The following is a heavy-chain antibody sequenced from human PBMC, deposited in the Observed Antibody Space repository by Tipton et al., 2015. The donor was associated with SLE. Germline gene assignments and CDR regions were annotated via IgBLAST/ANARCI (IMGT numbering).Heavy chain of an antibody. Sequence: SLRLSCAASGFTFSSYGMHWVRQAPGKGLEWVAFIRYDGSNKYYADSVKGRFTISRDNSKNTLYLQMNSLRAEDTAVYYCARDWRIEQQLVPGHWGQGTLVTVSS. CDR2: IRYDGSNK. J-gene: IGHJ4*02. CDR3: ARDWRIEQQLVPGH. CDR1: GFTFSSYG. V-gene: IGHV3-30*02. D-gene: IGHD6-13*01.